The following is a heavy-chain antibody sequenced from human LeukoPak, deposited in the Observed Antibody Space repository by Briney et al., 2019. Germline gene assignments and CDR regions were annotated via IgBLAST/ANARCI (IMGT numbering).Heavy chain of an antibody. CDR3: VGYDSSGYHSSFDY. CDR2: FDPEDGET. CDR1: GYTLTELS. Sequence: ASVKVSCKVSGYTLTELSMHWVRQAPGKGLEWMGGFDPEDGETIYAQKFQGRVTMTEDTSTDTAYMELSSLRSEDTAVYYCVGYDSSGYHSSFDYWGQGTLVTVSS. D-gene: IGHD3-22*01. J-gene: IGHJ4*02. V-gene: IGHV1-24*01.